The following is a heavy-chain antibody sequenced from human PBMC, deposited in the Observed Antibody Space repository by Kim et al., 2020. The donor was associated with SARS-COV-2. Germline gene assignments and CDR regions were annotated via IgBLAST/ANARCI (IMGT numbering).Heavy chain of an antibody. V-gene: IGHV3-20*01. CDR2: INWNGGST. D-gene: IGHD2-15*01. CDR1: GFTFDDHG. CDR3: ARGLGYCSVGSCYSDY. J-gene: IGHJ4*02. Sequence: GGSLRLSCAASGFTFDDHGMSWVRQAPGKGLEWVSGINWNGGSTGYADSVKGRFTISRDNAKNSLYLQMNSLRAEDTALYHCARGLGYCSVGSCYSDYWGQGALVSVSS.